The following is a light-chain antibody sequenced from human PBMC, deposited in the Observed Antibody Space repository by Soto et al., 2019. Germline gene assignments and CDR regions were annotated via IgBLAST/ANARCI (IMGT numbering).Light chain of an antibody. CDR3: ESYDITLSGSR. CDR1: SSNIGAGYG. V-gene: IGLV1-40*01. CDR2: GNT. J-gene: IGLJ3*02. Sequence: QSVLTQPPSVSGAPGQRVTISCTGSSSNIGAGYGVNWYQQLPGTAPKLLIYGNTNRPSGVPDRISGSKSGTSASLAITGLQAEDEADYYCESYDITLSGSRFGGGTKLTVL.